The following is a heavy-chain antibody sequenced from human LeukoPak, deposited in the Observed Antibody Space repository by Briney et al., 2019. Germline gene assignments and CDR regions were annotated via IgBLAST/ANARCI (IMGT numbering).Heavy chain of an antibody. CDR1: GGSISSYY. CDR2: IYYSGST. D-gene: IGHD3-9*01. Sequence: SETLPLTCTVSGGSISSYYWSWIRRPPGKGLEWIGYIYYSGSTNYNPSLKSRVTISVDTSKNQFSLKLSSVTAADTAVYYCARGTSGYDILTGYYTDGMDVWGQGTTVTVSS. CDR3: ARGTSGYDILTGYYTDGMDV. V-gene: IGHV4-59*01. J-gene: IGHJ6*02.